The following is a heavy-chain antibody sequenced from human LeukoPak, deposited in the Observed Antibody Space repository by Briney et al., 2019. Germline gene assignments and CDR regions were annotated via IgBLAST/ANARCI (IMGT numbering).Heavy chain of an antibody. CDR3: ATDISTHYFGS. Sequence: GGSLRLSCAASGISFRSYGMHWVRQAPGKGLEWVTFIWYDASNKYYAESVKGRFTISRDNSKNTVFLQMNSLRAEDTAIYYCATDISTHYFGSWGQGTLVTVSS. CDR1: GISFRSYG. V-gene: IGHV3-30*02. CDR2: IWYDASNK. J-gene: IGHJ4*02. D-gene: IGHD3-9*01.